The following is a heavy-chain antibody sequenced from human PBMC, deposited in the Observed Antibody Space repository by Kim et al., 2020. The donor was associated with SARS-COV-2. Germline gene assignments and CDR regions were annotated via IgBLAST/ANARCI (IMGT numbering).Heavy chain of an antibody. CDR2: IYYSGST. Sequence: SETLSLTCTVSGGSISSSSYYWGWIRQPPGKGLEWIGSIYYSGSTYYNPSLKSRVTISVDTSKNQFSLKLSSVTAADTAVYYCARRDTEGYFDYWGQGTLVTVSS. CDR3: ARRDTEGYFDY. V-gene: IGHV4-39*01. CDR1: GGSISSSSYY. J-gene: IGHJ4*02.